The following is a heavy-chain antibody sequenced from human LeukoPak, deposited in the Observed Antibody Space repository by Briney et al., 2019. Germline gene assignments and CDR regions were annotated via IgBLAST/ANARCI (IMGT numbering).Heavy chain of an antibody. J-gene: IGHJ4*02. Sequence: GGSLRLSCAASGFAFSDYAMSWVRQAPGKGLEWVSVISGSAGITYYADSVKGRFTISRGNSKNTLYLQMSSLRAEDAAVYYCAKHRVAVPRRGYFDYWGQGTLVTVSS. CDR1: GFAFSDYA. CDR3: AKHRVAVPRRGYFDY. CDR2: ISGSAGIT. V-gene: IGHV3-23*01.